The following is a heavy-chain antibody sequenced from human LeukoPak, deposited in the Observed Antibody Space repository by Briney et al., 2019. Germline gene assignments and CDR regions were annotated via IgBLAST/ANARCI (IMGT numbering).Heavy chain of an antibody. Sequence: PGGALRLSCAASGLNFSSHAMSWVGQAPGTGLERISAISGSGGSTYYADSVKGRFTISRDNSKNTLYLQMNSLRAEDTAVYYCARTAPGTAAAGLYYFDYWGQGTLVTVSS. V-gene: IGHV3-23*01. CDR1: GLNFSSHA. CDR2: ISGSGGST. D-gene: IGHD6-13*01. CDR3: ARTAPGTAAAGLYYFDY. J-gene: IGHJ4*02.